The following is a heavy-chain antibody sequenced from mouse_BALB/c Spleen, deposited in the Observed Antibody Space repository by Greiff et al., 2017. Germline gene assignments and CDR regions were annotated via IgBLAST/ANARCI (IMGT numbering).Heavy chain of an antibody. Sequence: EVKLVESGGGLVKPGGSLKLSCAASGFTFSSYAMSWVRQTPEKRLEWVASISSGGSTYYPDSVKGRFTISRDNARNTLFLQMTSLRSEDTAMYYCARSVSGTAWFAYWGQGTLVTVSA. CDR2: ISSGGST. D-gene: IGHD6-2*01. CDR1: GFTFSSYA. V-gene: IGHV5-6-5*01. J-gene: IGHJ3*01. CDR3: ARSVSGTAWFAY.